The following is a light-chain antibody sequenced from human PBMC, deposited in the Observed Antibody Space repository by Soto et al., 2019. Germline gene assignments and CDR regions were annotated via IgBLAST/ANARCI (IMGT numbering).Light chain of an antibody. CDR2: EGS. V-gene: IGLV2-23*01. Sequence: QSALTQPASVSVSPGQSITISCTGTSSDVGSYNLVSWYQQHPGKAPKLMIYEGSKRPSGVSNRFSGSKSVNTASLTISGLQAEDEADYYCCSYAGSRTSVVVGGGTKLTVL. CDR3: CSYAGSRTSVV. CDR1: SSDVGSYNL. J-gene: IGLJ2*01.